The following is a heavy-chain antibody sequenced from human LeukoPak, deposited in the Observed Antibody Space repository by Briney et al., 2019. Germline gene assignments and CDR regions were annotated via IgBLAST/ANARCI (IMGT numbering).Heavy chain of an antibody. Sequence: GGSLRLSCAASGFTFNNYWMHWVRQAPGKGLVWVSRIDSDGGSTSYADSVKGRFTVSRDNAKNTVFLQMNSLRAEDTAVYYCVRDRIGFDPWGPGTLVTVSS. CDR3: VRDRIGFDP. V-gene: IGHV3-74*01. CDR1: GFTFNNYW. D-gene: IGHD3-16*02. CDR2: IDSDGGST. J-gene: IGHJ5*02.